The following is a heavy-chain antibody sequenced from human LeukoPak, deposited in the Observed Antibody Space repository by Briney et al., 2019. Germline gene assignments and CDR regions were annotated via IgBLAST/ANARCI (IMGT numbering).Heavy chain of an antibody. J-gene: IGHJ4*02. Sequence: SVKVSCKASGGTFSSYAISWVRQAPGQGLEWMGRIIPILGIANYAQKFQGRVTITADKSTSTAYMELSSLRSEDTAVYYCARDLSSGSLTWYFDYWGQGTLVTVSS. CDR3: ARDLSSGSLTWYFDY. V-gene: IGHV1-69*04. D-gene: IGHD3-10*01. CDR1: GGTFSSYA. CDR2: IIPILGIA.